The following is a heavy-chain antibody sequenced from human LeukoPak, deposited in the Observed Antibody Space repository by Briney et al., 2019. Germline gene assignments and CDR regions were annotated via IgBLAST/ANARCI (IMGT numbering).Heavy chain of an antibody. J-gene: IGHJ6*03. CDR2: INPNSGGT. Sequence: ASVKVSCKASGYTFTAYYMHWVRQAPGQGLEWMGWINPNSGGTNYVQNFQGRVTMTRDTSITTAYMELRRLTSDDTAVYYCARGQYSSSWFRPDYYYYMDVWGKGTTVTISS. CDR3: ARGQYSSSWFRPDYYYYMDV. D-gene: IGHD6-13*01. CDR1: GYTFTAYY. V-gene: IGHV1-2*02.